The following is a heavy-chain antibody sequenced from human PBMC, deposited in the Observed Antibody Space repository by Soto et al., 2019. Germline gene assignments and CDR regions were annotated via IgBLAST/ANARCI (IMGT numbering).Heavy chain of an antibody. D-gene: IGHD2-21*02. Sequence: GGSLRLSCAASGFTFSSYAMSWVRQAPGKGLEWVSAISGSGGSTYYADSVKGRFTISRDNSKNTLYLQMNSLRAEDTAVYYCAKWPVVTAIFGFGFGDYFDYWGQGTLVTVSS. CDR3: AKWPVVTAIFGFGFGDYFDY. J-gene: IGHJ4*02. V-gene: IGHV3-23*01. CDR2: ISGSGGST. CDR1: GFTFSSYA.